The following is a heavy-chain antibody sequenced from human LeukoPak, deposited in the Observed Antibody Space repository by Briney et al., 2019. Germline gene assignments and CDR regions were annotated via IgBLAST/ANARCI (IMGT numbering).Heavy chain of an antibody. CDR3: AKEEGNTLGDY. D-gene: IGHD7-27*01. CDR1: GFAFSSYG. J-gene: IGHJ4*02. Sequence: GGSLRLSCTTSGFAFSSYGMHWVRQAPGKGVEWVAFMRYDGNNKYYADSVKGRFTISRDNSKNTLYLQMNSLRSEDTAMYYCAKEEGNTLGDYWGQGTMVTVSS. CDR2: MRYDGNNK. V-gene: IGHV3-30*02.